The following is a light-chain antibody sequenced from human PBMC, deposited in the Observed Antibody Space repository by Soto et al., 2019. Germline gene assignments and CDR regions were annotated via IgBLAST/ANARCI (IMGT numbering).Light chain of an antibody. V-gene: IGKV3-15*01. Sequence: EIVLTQSPGTLSLSPGERATLSFRASQSVSSNVAWYQQKPGQAPRLLIYDAPTRATGIPARFSGSGSGTEFTLTISSLQSEDFAVYYCQQYNQWPLTFGGGTKVDIK. CDR2: DAP. J-gene: IGKJ4*01. CDR3: QQYNQWPLT. CDR1: QSVSSN.